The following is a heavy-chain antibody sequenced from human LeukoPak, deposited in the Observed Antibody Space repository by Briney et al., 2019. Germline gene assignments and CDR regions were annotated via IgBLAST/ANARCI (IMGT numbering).Heavy chain of an antibody. V-gene: IGHV3-21*01. CDR3: ATQPYDSSGYYPY. CDR1: GFTLSFYS. Sequence: PGGALRLSCAASGFTLSFYSMKWGRQAPGKGREWVSSISGSSNYIYYTDSVEGRFTISRDNAKNSLFLQMNSLRTEDTAVYYCATQPYDSSGYYPYWGQGTLVTVSS. CDR2: ISGSSNYI. J-gene: IGHJ4*02. D-gene: IGHD3-22*01.